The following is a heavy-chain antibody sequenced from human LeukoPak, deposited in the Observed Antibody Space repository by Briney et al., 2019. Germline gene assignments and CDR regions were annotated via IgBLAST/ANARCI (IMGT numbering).Heavy chain of an antibody. CDR3: ARVDYSSGYFADY. CDR2: IYHSGST. J-gene: IGHJ4*02. V-gene: IGHV4-38-2*02. CDR1: GYSISSGYY. D-gene: IGHD3-22*01. Sequence: SETLSLTCTVSGYSISSGYYWGWIRQPPGKGLEWIGSIYHSGSTYYNPSLKSRVTISVDTSKNQFSLKLSSVTAADTAVYYCARVDYSSGYFADYWGQGTLVTVSS.